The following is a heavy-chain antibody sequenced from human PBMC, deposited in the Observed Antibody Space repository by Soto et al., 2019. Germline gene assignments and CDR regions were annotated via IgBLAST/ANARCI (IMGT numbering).Heavy chain of an antibody. D-gene: IGHD6-13*01. V-gene: IGHV6-1*01. CDR2: TYYRSKWYN. CDR3: ARVVVPIPSSSSRADGMDA. Sequence: PSQTLSLTCAISGDSVSSNSSAWNWFRQSPSRGLEWLGRTYYRSKWYNDYAVSVKSRITINPDTSKNQFSLQLNSVTPEDTAVYYCARVVVPIPSSSSRADGMDAWGQGPTVTVS. J-gene: IGHJ6*02. CDR1: GDSVSSNSSA.